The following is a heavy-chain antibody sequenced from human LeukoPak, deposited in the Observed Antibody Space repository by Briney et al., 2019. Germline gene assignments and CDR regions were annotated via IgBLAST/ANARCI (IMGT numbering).Heavy chain of an antibody. CDR3: TRDLMDYDVSTGLHHYYMDV. J-gene: IGHJ6*02. CDR1: GFTFRNYG. V-gene: IGHV3-21*01. CDR2: ISSSSSYI. D-gene: IGHD3-9*01. Sequence: PGRSLRLSCAASGFTFRNYGLHWVRQAPGKGLEWVSSISSSSSYIYYADSVKGRFTISRDNAKNTLYLQMNTLRVEDTAVYYCTRDLMDYDVSTGLHHYYMDVWGRGTTVTVSS.